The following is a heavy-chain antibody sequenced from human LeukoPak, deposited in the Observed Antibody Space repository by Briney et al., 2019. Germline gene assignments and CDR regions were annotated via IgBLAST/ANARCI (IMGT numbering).Heavy chain of an antibody. CDR2: VNPKSGNT. Sequence: GASVKVSCNTSGYSFISYDINWVRQAPGQGLEWMGWVNPKSGNTGYKQKFQARLTITRDTSISAAYMELSSLTSDDTALYFCARGLPLGFCTYGVCYPPRHLDFWGQGTLVTVSS. CDR1: GYSFISYD. D-gene: IGHD2-8*01. V-gene: IGHV1-8*03. CDR3: ARGLPLGFCTYGVCYPPRHLDF. J-gene: IGHJ4*02.